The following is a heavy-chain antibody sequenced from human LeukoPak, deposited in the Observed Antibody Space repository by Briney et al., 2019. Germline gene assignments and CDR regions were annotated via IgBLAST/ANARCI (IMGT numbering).Heavy chain of an antibody. J-gene: IGHJ4*02. V-gene: IGHV1-3*01. CDR2: INAGNGNT. CDR3: ARGASSSWYEPIDY. D-gene: IGHD6-13*01. Sequence: VASVKVSCKASGYTFTSYAMHWVRQAPGQRLEWMGWINAGNGNTKYSQKFQGRVTITRDTSASTAYMGLSSLRSEDTAVYYCARGASSSWYEPIDYWGQGTLVTVSS. CDR1: GYTFTSYA.